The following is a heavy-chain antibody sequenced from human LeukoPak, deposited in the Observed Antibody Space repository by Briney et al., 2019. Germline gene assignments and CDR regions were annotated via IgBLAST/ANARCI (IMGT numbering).Heavy chain of an antibody. V-gene: IGHV5-51*01. Sequence: GESLEISCKGSGYSFATYWIAWVRQMPGKGLEWMGIIYPGDSDTRYSPSFQGQVTISADKSISTAYLQWSSLKASDTAMYYCARQGANSVDSWGQGTLVTVSS. CDR3: ARQGANSVDS. D-gene: IGHD4/OR15-4a*01. CDR2: IYPGDSDT. J-gene: IGHJ4*02. CDR1: GYSFATYW.